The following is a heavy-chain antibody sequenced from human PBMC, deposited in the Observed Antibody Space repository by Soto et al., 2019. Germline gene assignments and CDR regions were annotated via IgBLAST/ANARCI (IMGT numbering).Heavy chain of an antibody. CDR1: GFTFTSYS. D-gene: IGHD2-21*01. CDR2: ISSSSNTI. V-gene: IGHV3-48*02. J-gene: IGHJ4*02. CDR3: ARALGWRRGPFDF. Sequence: HPGGSLRLSCATSGFTFTSYSMNWVRQAPGRGLEWLSYISSSSNTIFYADSVKGRFTISRDSANSSLSLQLTSLRDDDTALYFCARALGWRRGPFDFWGQGPPGT.